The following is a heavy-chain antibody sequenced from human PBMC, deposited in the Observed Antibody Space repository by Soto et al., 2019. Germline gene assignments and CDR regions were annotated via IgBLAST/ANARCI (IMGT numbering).Heavy chain of an antibody. CDR3: AKGSASGSPYYFDY. D-gene: IGHD6-25*01. CDR1: GFTFNNDA. Sequence: PGGSLRLSCAASGFTFNNDAMSWVRQAPGKGLEWVSAITGSGGDTYHADSVKGRFTISRDNSRNTLYLQMNTLRAEDTAVYYCAKGSASGSPYYFDYWGHGSLVTVSS. CDR2: ITGSGGDT. J-gene: IGHJ4*01. V-gene: IGHV3-23*01.